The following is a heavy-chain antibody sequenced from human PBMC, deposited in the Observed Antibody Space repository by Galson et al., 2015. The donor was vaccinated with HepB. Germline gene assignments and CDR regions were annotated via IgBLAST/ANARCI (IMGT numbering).Heavy chain of an antibody. Sequence: LSLTCTVSGGSISSSSYYWGWIRQPPGKGLEWIGSIYYSGSTYYNPSLKSRVTISVDTSKNQFSLKLSSVTAADTAVYYCARVGKIKAVLSNWFDPWGQGTLVTVSS. CDR2: IYYSGST. CDR3: ARVGKIKAVLSNWFDP. J-gene: IGHJ5*02. V-gene: IGHV4-39*07. CDR1: GGSISSSSYY. D-gene: IGHD3-3*02.